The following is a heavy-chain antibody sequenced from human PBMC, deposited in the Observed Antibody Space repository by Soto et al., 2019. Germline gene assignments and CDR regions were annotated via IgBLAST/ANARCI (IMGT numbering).Heavy chain of an antibody. CDR3: ATTVTTDYYCGMDV. CDR2: INPSGGST. D-gene: IGHD4-17*01. V-gene: IGHV1-46*01. Sequence: QVQLVQSGAEVKKPGASVKVSCKASGYTFTSYYMHWVRQAPGQGLEWKGIINPSGGSTSYAQKLQGRVTMTRDTSTSTVYMELSSLRSEDTAVYYCATTVTTDYYCGMDVWGQGTTVTVYS. CDR1: GYTFTSYY. J-gene: IGHJ6*02.